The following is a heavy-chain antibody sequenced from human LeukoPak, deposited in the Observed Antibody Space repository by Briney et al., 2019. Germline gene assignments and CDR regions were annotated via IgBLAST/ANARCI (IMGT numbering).Heavy chain of an antibody. J-gene: IGHJ5*02. CDR2: ISSDGSNI. D-gene: IGHD4-11*01. V-gene: IGHV3-74*01. CDR1: GFTFSRYW. CDR3: SRDQTTAGPSTVYR. Sequence: GGSLRLSCAASGFTFSRYWMHWVRQVPGKGLVWVSRISSDGSNIIYADSVKGRFTISRDNAKSTLYLEMNSLRAEDTAVYFCSRDQTTAGPSTVYRWGQGTLVTVSP.